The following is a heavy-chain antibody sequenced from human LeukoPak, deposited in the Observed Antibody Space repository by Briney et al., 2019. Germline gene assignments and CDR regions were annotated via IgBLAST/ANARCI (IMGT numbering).Heavy chain of an antibody. J-gene: IGHJ4*02. CDR2: IKPDGTEK. V-gene: IGHV3-7*01. Sequence: PGGSLRLSCAASGFTFSNSWMSWIRQAPGKGLEWVANIKPDGTEKYYVDSVKGRFTISRDNGKNSMYLQMNSLGVDDTAVYYCVGWQANASYWGQGTLVVVSS. D-gene: IGHD2-8*01. CDR1: GFTFSNSW. CDR3: VGWQANASY.